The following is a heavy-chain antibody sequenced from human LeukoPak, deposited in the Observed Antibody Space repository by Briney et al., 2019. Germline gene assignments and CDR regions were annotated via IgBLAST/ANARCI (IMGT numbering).Heavy chain of an antibody. Sequence: GGSLRLSCAASGFSVSINYMNWVRQAPGKGLEWVSVIYIDGRTYYADSVKGRFTISRDNSKNTLFLQMNSLRADDTAVYYCARDMNMGYWGQGTLVTVSS. CDR3: ARDMNMGY. V-gene: IGHV3-53*01. CDR1: GFSVSINY. CDR2: IYIDGRT. J-gene: IGHJ4*02. D-gene: IGHD1/OR15-1a*01.